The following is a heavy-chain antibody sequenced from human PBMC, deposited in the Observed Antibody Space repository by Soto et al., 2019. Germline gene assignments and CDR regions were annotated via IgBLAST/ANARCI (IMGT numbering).Heavy chain of an antibody. V-gene: IGHV1-8*01. J-gene: IGHJ4*02. CDR3: ARGRYDILTGYSFDY. D-gene: IGHD3-9*01. Sequence: ASVKVSCKASGYTFTSYDINWVRQATGQGLEWMGCMNPNSGNTGYAQKFQGRVTMTRNTSISTAYMELSSLRSEDTAVYYCARGRYDILTGYSFDYWGQGTLVTVSS. CDR1: GYTFTSYD. CDR2: MNPNSGNT.